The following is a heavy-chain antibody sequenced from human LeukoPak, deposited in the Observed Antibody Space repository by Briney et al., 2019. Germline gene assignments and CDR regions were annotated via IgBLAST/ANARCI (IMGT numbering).Heavy chain of an antibody. Sequence: SETLSLTCTVSGASISLYYWTWIRQPAEKGLEFIGRIYTSGHTNYNPSLQSRVTISVDTSKNQFSLKLSSVTAADTAVYYCARIDYGDDYWGQGTLVTVSS. CDR1: GASISLYY. D-gene: IGHD4-17*01. J-gene: IGHJ4*02. V-gene: IGHV4-4*07. CDR3: ARIDYGDDY. CDR2: IYTSGHT.